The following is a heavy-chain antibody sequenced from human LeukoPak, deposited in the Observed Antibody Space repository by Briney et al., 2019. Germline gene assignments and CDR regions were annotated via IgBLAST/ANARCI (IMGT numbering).Heavy chain of an antibody. CDR2: ISGYNGNT. D-gene: IGHD3-10*01. V-gene: IGHV1-18*01. Sequence: ASVNVSCKASGYTFSNYGINWVRQAPGQGLEWMGWISGYNGNTNYAQKLQGRVTMTTDTSTSTAYMELRSLRSDDTAVYYCATDRLLWFGELSVLDYWGQGTLVTVSS. J-gene: IGHJ4*02. CDR1: GYTFSNYG. CDR3: ATDRLLWFGELSVLDY.